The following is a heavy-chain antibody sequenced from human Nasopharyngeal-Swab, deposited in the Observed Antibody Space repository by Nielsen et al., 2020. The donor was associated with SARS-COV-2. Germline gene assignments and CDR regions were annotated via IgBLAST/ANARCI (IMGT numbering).Heavy chain of an antibody. CDR3: ARDSRYYYYGMDV. J-gene: IGHJ6*02. CDR1: GGSISSYY. CDR2: IYYSGST. V-gene: IGHV4-59*13. Sequence: SETLSLTCTVSGGSISSYYWSWIRQPPGKGLEWIGYIYYSGSTHYNPSLKSRVTISVDTSKNQFSLKLSSVTAADTAVYYCARDSRYYYYGMDVWGQGTTVTVSS.